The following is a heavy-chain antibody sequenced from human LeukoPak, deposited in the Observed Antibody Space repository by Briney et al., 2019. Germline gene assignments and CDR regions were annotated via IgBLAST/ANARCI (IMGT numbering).Heavy chain of an antibody. V-gene: IGHV3-23*01. Sequence: GGSLRLSCAASGFTFSSYGMSWVRQAPGQGLEWVSSISGNGGNTYYADSVKGRFTISRDNSKNTLYLQMNSLTAEDTAVYYCAKGSGTTVPPEYFRHWGQGTLVTVSS. CDR1: GFTFSSYG. J-gene: IGHJ1*01. D-gene: IGHD6-13*01. CDR3: AKGSGTTVPPEYFRH. CDR2: ISGNGGNT.